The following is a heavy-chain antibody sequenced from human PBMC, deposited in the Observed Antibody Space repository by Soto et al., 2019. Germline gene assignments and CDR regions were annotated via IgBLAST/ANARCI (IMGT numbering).Heavy chain of an antibody. Sequence: RASVKVSCKASGGTFSSYAISWVRQAPGQGLEWMGGIIPIFGTANYAQKFQGRVTITADESTSTAYMELSSLRSEDTAVYYCARSITMIVVATPGAFDIWGQGTMVTVSS. V-gene: IGHV1-69*13. J-gene: IGHJ3*02. CDR3: ARSITMIVVATPGAFDI. D-gene: IGHD3-22*01. CDR1: GGTFSSYA. CDR2: IIPIFGTA.